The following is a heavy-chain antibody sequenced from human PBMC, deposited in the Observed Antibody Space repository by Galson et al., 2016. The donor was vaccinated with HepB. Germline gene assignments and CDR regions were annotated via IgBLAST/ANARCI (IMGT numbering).Heavy chain of an antibody. D-gene: IGHD4-23*01. V-gene: IGHV3-23*01. CDR2: ISGSAGST. CDR1: GFTFSTYA. Sequence: SLGLSCAASGFTFSTYAMSWVRQAPGKGLEWVSVISGSAGSTYYADSVKGRFTISRDNSKNMLYMQVNSLRAEDTAVYYCAKGGLRWYHNFNCWGQGTLVTVSS. CDR3: AKGGLRWYHNFNC. J-gene: IGHJ4*02.